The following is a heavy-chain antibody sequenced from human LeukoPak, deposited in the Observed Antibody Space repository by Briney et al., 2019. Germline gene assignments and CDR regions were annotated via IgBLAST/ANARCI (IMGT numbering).Heavy chain of an antibody. D-gene: IGHD2-8*01. V-gene: IGHV4-39*01. Sequence: PSETLSLTCTVSGGSISSGSYYWGWIRQPPGKGLEWIGTVYYSGSTFYNPSLKSRITISVDTSKNQFSLKLSSVTAADTAVYYCAGGKTRMLPNWFDPWGQGTLVTVSS. CDR1: GGSISSGSYY. J-gene: IGHJ5*02. CDR3: AGGKTRMLPNWFDP. CDR2: VYYSGST.